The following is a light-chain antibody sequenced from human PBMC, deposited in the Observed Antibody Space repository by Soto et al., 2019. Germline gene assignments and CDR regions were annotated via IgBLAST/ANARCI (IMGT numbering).Light chain of an antibody. J-gene: IGLJ3*02. CDR3: CSYAGSYTLWV. Sequence: QSALTQPRSESGSPGQSVAISCTGTSSDVGGYNFVSWYQQHPGKAPKLIIYDVSKRPSGVPDRFSGSKSGNTASLTLSGLQAEDEADYYCCSYAGSYTLWVFGGGTKLTVL. CDR1: SSDVGGYNF. V-gene: IGLV2-11*01. CDR2: DVS.